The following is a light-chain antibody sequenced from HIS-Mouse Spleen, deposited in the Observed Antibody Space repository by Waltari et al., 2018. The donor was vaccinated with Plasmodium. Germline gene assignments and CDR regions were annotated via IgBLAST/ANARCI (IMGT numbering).Light chain of an antibody. CDR3: QQYNSYSRT. CDR1: QSISRW. Sequence: DIQMTQSPSTLSASVGYRVTITCRARQSISRWLAWSQQKPGKAPKTLIWKASSLGSGFTVSISGSGSGTEFTLTISSLQPYDFATYYCQQYNSYSRTFGQGTKLEIK. V-gene: IGKV1-5*03. J-gene: IGKJ1*01. CDR2: KAS.